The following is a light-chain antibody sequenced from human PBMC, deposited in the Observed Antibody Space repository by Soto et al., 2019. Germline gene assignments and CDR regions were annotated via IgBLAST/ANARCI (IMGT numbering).Light chain of an antibody. J-gene: IGKJ1*01. CDR1: QGVTSY. V-gene: IGKV1-9*01. CDR2: AAS. CDR3: QQLNSYPWT. Sequence: DIQLTQSPSFLSASVGDRVTITCRASQGVTSYLAWYQQKPGRAPKLLIYAASNLQSGVPSRFSGSGSGTEFTLTISSLQPEDFATYYCQQLNSYPWTFGQGTKVEIK.